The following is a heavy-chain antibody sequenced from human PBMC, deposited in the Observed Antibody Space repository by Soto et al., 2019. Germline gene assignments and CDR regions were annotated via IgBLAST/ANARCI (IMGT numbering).Heavy chain of an antibody. J-gene: IGHJ1*01. Sequence: QVQLVQSGAEVKRPGSSVKVSCESSGDTFNSYVISWVRQAPGQGLEWMGGIIPIIGVTHYAQKFQGRVTISALSSTGTAYMELTTLGFEDSALYHCARESLGAKEAEHWGQGTLVTVSS. CDR1: GDTFNSYV. D-gene: IGHD6-13*01. CDR2: IIPIIGVT. V-gene: IGHV1-69*17. CDR3: ARESLGAKEAEH.